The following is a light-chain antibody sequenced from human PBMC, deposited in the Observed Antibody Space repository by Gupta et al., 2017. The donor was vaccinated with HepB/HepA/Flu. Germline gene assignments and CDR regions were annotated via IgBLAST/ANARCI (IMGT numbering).Light chain of an antibody. CDR3: QQYNSPWT. J-gene: IGKJ1*01. Sequence: DIQMTQSPSTLPASVGDRVTITCRASQSISSWLAWYQQKPGKAPKLLIYKASSLESGVPSRFSGSGYGTEFTLTISSLQPDDFATYYCQQYNSPWTFGQGTKVEIK. CDR1: QSISSW. CDR2: KAS. V-gene: IGKV1-5*03.